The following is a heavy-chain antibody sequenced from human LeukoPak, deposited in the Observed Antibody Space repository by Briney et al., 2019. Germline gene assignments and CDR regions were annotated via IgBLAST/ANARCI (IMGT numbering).Heavy chain of an antibody. CDR2: INPNSGGT. V-gene: IGHV1-2*06. J-gene: IGHJ4*02. D-gene: IGHD3-22*01. Sequence: ASVKVSCKASGYTFTGYYMHWVRQAPGQGLEWMGRINPNSGGTNYAQKFQGRVTMTRDTSISTAYMELSRLRSDDTAVYYCARGYYYDSSCYWAGLWIDYWGQGTLVTVSS. CDR1: GYTFTGYY. CDR3: ARGYYYDSSCYWAGLWIDY.